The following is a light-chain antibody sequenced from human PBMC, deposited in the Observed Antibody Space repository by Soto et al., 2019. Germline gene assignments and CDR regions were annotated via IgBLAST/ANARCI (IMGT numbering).Light chain of an antibody. J-gene: IGKJ1*01. Sequence: EIVLTQSPGTLSLSPGERATLPCKASQSVTNSELAWYQQRPGQAPRLLIYGASSRATGIPDRFSGGGSGTDFTLTISRLEPEDFAVYYCQQHGATFGQGTKVDIK. CDR1: QSVTNSE. CDR2: GAS. CDR3: QQHGAT. V-gene: IGKV3-20*01.